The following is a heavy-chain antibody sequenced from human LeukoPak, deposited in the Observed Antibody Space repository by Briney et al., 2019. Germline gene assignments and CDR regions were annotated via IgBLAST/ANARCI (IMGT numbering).Heavy chain of an antibody. Sequence: GGSLRLSCAAFGFTFSSYEMNWVRQAPGKGLEWVSYISSSSSTIYYADSVKGRFTISRDNAKNSLYLQMNSLRAEDTAVYYCARVGVGYSSSWTYDYWGQGTLVTVSS. CDR1: GFTFSSYE. J-gene: IGHJ4*02. CDR2: ISSSSSTI. V-gene: IGHV3-48*03. CDR3: ARVGVGYSSSWTYDY. D-gene: IGHD6-13*01.